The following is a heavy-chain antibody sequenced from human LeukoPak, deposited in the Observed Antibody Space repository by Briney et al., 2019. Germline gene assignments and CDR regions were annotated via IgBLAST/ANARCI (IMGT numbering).Heavy chain of an antibody. D-gene: IGHD3-16*01. CDR3: ARGGGLDV. Sequence: PGGSLRLSCVGSGFTFRSHAMSWVHQAPEKGLEFVSGIYENGGTTYYADSVKGRFSISRDNAKNSLYLQMSNLRAEDTAVYFCARGGGLDVWGQGATVTVSS. V-gene: IGHV3-23*01. CDR1: GFTFRSHA. CDR2: IYENGGTT. J-gene: IGHJ6*02.